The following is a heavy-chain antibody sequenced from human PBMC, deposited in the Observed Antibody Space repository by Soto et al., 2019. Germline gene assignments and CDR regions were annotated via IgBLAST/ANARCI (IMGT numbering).Heavy chain of an antibody. CDR2: IKSKTDGGTT. CDR3: NTELIKIFGVLIMPSEY. CDR1: GFTFSNAW. V-gene: IGHV3-15*01. J-gene: IGHJ4*02. Sequence: GGSLRLSCAASGFTFSNAWMSWVRQAPGKGLEWVGRIKSKTDGGTTDYAAPVKGRFTISRDDSKNTLYLQMNSLKTEDTAVYYCNTELIKIFGVLIMPSEYWGQATLVSVS. D-gene: IGHD3-3*01.